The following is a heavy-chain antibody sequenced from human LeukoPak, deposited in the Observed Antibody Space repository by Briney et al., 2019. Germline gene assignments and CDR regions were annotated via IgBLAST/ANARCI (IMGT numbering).Heavy chain of an antibody. Sequence: GGSLRLSCAASGFTFSSYWMSWVRQAPGKGLEWVANIKQDGSEKYYVDSVKGRLTISRDNAKNSLYLQMNSLRAEDTAVYYCARGGDIAAAPMRYWGQGTLVTVSS. D-gene: IGHD6-13*01. CDR3: ARGGDIAAAPMRY. CDR1: GFTFSSYW. CDR2: IKQDGSEK. J-gene: IGHJ4*02. V-gene: IGHV3-7*01.